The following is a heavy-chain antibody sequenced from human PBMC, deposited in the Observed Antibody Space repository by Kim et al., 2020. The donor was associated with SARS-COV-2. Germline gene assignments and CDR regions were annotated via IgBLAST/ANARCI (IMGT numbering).Heavy chain of an antibody. V-gene: IGHV3-7*01. J-gene: IGHJ4*02. CDR3: AALDTAHVPGVI. D-gene: IGHD3-10*02. CDR2: KKGDGGEE. Sequence: GGSLRLSCVVSGFSLGNDWMSWVRQAPGKGLEWVAMKKGDGGEEYYVDSVKGRFTMSRDNAKNSLYLQMSSLRTEDTAIYYCAALDTAHVPGVIWGQGTLFRVSS. CDR1: GFSLGNDW.